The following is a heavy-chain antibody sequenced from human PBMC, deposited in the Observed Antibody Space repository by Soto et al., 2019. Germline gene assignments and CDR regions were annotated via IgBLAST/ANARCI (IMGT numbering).Heavy chain of an antibody. CDR3: ASGYCSGGSCPSGNFDY. CDR1: GFTFSDYY. CDR2: ISSSGSTI. J-gene: IGHJ4*02. Sequence: GGSLRLSCAASGFTFSDYYMSWIRQAPGKGLEWVSYISSSGSTIYYADSVKGRFTISRDNAKNSLYLQMNSLRAEDTAVYYCASGYCSGGSCPSGNFDYWGQGTLVTVSS. V-gene: IGHV3-11*01. D-gene: IGHD2-15*01.